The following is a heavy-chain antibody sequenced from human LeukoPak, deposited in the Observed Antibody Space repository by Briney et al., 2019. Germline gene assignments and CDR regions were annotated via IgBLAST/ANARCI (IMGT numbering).Heavy chain of an antibody. CDR3: ARLTTVTNNGFDP. CDR2: IIPIFGTA. V-gene: IGHV1-69*05. D-gene: IGHD4-17*01. J-gene: IGHJ5*02. CDR1: GGTFSSYA. Sequence: SVKVSCKASGGTFSSYAISWVRQAPGQGLEWMGGIIPIFGTANYAQKFQGRVTITTDESTSTAYMELSSLRSEDTAVYYCARLTTVTNNGFDPWGQGTLVTVSS.